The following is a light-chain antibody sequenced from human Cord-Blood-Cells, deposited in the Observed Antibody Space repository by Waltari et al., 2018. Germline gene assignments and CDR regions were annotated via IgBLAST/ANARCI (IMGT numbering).Light chain of an antibody. J-gene: IGKJ4*01. CDR1: QSGSSSY. Sequence: ESLLTQSTHTLSLSPGERATLSSRAGQSGSSSYIAWYQQKPGQAPRLLIYAASSRDTGLPYTFSGSGSGTDFTLTISRLEPEDFAVYYCQQYGSSPPLTFGGGTKVEIK. CDR2: AAS. V-gene: IGKV3-20*01. CDR3: QQYGSSPPLT.